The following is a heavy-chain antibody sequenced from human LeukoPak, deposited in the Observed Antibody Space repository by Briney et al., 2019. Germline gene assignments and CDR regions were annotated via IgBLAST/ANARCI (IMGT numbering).Heavy chain of an antibody. V-gene: IGHV1-18*01. CDR2: ISAYNGNT. CDR1: GYTFTSYG. J-gene: IGHJ4*02. D-gene: IGHD2-2*01. CDR3: ARGCSSTSCYFSDY. Sequence: ASVKVSCKASGYTFTSYGISWVRQAPGQGLEWMGWISAYNGNTNYAQKLQGRVTMTTDTSTSIAYMELRSLRSDDTAVYYCARGCSSTSCYFSDYWGQGTLVTVSS.